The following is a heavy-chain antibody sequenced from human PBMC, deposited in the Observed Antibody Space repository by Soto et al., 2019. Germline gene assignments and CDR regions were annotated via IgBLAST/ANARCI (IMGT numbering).Heavy chain of an antibody. V-gene: IGHV1-8*01. CDR3: ARGPPNWGCDI. D-gene: IGHD7-27*01. CDR1: GYTFTTYD. CDR2: MSPKTGNT. Sequence: QVQLVQSGAEVKKPGASVKVSCKASGYTFTTYDINWVRQATGQGLEWIGWMSPKTGNTGYAQNFQGRVTMTRNPSISTAYMELSSLTSEDTAVYYCARGPPNWGCDIWGQGTLVPVSS. J-gene: IGHJ4*02.